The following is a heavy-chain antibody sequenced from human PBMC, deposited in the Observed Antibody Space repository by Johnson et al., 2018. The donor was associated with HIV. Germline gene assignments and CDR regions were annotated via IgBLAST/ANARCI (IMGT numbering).Heavy chain of an antibody. CDR3: AKERTAMVTPFDA. V-gene: IGHV3-30*18. D-gene: IGHD5-18*01. J-gene: IGHJ3*01. CDR2: ISYDGSNK. CDR1: GFTFSSYG. Sequence: QVQLVESGGGVVQPGRSLRLSCAASGFTFSSYGMHWVRQAPGKGLEWVAVISYDGSNKYYADSVKGRFTISRDNSKNTLYLQMNSLRAEDTAVYYCAKERTAMVTPFDAWGQGTRVTVSS.